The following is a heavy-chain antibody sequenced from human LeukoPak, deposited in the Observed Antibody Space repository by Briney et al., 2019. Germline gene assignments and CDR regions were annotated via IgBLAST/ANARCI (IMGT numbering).Heavy chain of an antibody. D-gene: IGHD3-3*01. CDR3: ARVLRFLEWSNYYYYGMDV. V-gene: IGHV3-66*01. CDR1: GFTFSSYA. CDR2: IYSGGST. J-gene: IGHJ6*02. Sequence: GGSLRLSCAASGFTFSSYAMSWARQAPGKGLEWVSVIYSGGSTYYADSVKGRFTISRDNSKNTLYLQMNSLRAEDTAVYYCARVLRFLEWSNYYYYGMDVWGQGTTVTVSS.